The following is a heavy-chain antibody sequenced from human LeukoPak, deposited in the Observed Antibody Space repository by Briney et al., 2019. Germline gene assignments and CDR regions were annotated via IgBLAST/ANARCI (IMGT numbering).Heavy chain of an antibody. V-gene: IGHV5-51*01. J-gene: IGHJ5*02. Sequence: GQSLKISCKGSGYSFTSYWIGWVRQLPGKGLEWMGIIYPGDSDTRYSPSFQGQVTISADKSISTAYLQWSSLKASDTAMYYCARRRGTMKSAWFDPLGPGNPGHRLL. CDR2: IYPGDSDT. D-gene: IGHD3-16*01. CDR1: GYSFTSYW. CDR3: ARRRGTMKSAWFDP.